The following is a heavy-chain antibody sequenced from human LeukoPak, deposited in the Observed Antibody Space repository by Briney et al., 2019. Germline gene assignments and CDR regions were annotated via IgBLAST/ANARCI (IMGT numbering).Heavy chain of an antibody. CDR3: AREAEYQLHAFDY. Sequence: SETLSLTCTVSGGSISSGGYYWSWIRQHPGKGLEWIGYIYYSGSTYYNPSLKSRVTISVDTSKNQFSLKLSSVTAADTAVYYCAREAEYQLHAFDYWGQGTLVTVSS. D-gene: IGHD2-2*01. CDR2: IYYSGST. V-gene: IGHV4-31*03. J-gene: IGHJ4*02. CDR1: GGSISSGGYY.